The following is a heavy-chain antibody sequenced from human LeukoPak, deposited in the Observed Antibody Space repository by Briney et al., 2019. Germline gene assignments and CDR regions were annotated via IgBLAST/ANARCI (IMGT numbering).Heavy chain of an antibody. CDR3: ARPPGYYYGMDV. V-gene: IGHV3-48*03. Sequence: PGGSLRLSCAASGFPFSSYEMNWVRLAPGKGLEWVSYISSSGSTIYYADSVKGRFTISRDNAKNSLYLQMNSLRAEDAAVYYCARPPGYYYGMDVWGQGTTVTVSS. CDR2: ISSSGSTI. J-gene: IGHJ6*02. CDR1: GFPFSSYE. D-gene: IGHD7-27*01.